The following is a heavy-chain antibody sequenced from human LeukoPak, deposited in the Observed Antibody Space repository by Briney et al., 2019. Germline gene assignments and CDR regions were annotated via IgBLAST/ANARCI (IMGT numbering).Heavy chain of an antibody. CDR1: GGSITNTNY. CDR3: AREGGPYRPLDY. Sequence: SETLSLTCGVSGGSITNTNYWTWVRQPPGKGLEWIGEVNLQGSTNYNPSLMGRVAISVDTSENHISLQLTSVTAADTAVYYRAREGGPYRPLDYSGQGTLVTVSS. CDR2: VNLQGST. J-gene: IGHJ4*02. V-gene: IGHV4-4*02.